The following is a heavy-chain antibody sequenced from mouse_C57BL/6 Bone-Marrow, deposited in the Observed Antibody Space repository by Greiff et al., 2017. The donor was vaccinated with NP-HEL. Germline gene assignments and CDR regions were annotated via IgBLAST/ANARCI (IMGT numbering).Heavy chain of an antibody. J-gene: IGHJ2*01. CDR1: GYAFSSSW. CDR2: IYPGDGDT. D-gene: IGHD2-4*01. V-gene: IGHV1-82*01. Sequence: VQRVESGPELVKPGASVKISCKASGYAFSSSWMNWVKQRPGKGLEWIGRIYPGDGDTKYNGKFKGKATLTADKSSSTAYMQLSSLTSEDSAVYFCARPYDNDGQGYYSDYWGQGTTLTVSS. CDR3: ARPYDNDGQGYYSDY.